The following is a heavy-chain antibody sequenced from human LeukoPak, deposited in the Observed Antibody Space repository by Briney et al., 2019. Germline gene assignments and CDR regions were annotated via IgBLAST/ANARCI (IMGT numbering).Heavy chain of an antibody. D-gene: IGHD5-18*01. CDR1: GGSISSYY. Sequence: SETLSLTCTVSGGSISSYYWNWIRQPPGKGLEGIGDISYSGSTNYNPSLTSRFTISLDTSKNQFSLKLSSGTAADTAVYYCARDGSAEYSYGYGNYYYGMDVWGQGTTVTVSS. CDR3: ARDGSAEYSYGYGNYYYGMDV. CDR2: ISYSGST. V-gene: IGHV4-59*01. J-gene: IGHJ6*02.